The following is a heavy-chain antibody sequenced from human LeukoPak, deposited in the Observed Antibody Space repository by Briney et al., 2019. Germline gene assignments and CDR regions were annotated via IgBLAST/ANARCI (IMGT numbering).Heavy chain of an antibody. J-gene: IGHJ4*02. D-gene: IGHD2-2*01. CDR3: ARNPSTSSYLDY. Sequence: GGSLRLSCAASGFTFSSYAMHWVRQAPGKGLEWVAVISYDGSSKYYADSVKGRFTISRDNSKNTLYLQMNSLRAEDTAVYYCARNPSTSSYLDYWGQGTLVTVSS. CDR2: ISYDGSSK. CDR1: GFTFSSYA. V-gene: IGHV3-30*04.